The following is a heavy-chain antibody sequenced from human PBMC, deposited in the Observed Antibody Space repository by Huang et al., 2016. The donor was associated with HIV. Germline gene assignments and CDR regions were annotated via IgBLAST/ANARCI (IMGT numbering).Heavy chain of an antibody. CDR1: GYTVSELS. CDR3: ATSTPDVGAGVLRSAFDI. D-gene: IGHD2-15*01. CDR2: FDPEEVET. J-gene: IGHJ3*02. Sequence: QVQLVESGAELKKPGASVRVSCKVSGYTVSELSLHWVRQDPEKGLEWMGGFDPEEVETIYAQRLQVRVTMTEDTSTDTAYMELSSLRPEDTAVYYVATSTPDVGAGVLRSAFDIWGQGTMVTVSS. V-gene: IGHV1-24*01.